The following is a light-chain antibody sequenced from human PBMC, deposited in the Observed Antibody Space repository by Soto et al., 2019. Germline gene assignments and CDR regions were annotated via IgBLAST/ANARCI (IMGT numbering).Light chain of an antibody. V-gene: IGKV1-33*01. CDR2: DAS. Sequence: EIQMTQSPSSLSSPVGDTVTITCKASQDISHYLDWYQQKPGKALKLLISDASSFESGVPSRVSGTGSETEFTLTIRNPQPDAVATYHWQQNYTSWTFGPGTKVDI. J-gene: IGKJ1*01. CDR1: QDISHY. CDR3: QQNYTSWT.